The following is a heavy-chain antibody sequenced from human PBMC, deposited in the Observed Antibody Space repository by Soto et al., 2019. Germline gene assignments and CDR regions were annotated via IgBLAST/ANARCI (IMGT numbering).Heavy chain of an antibody. CDR2: ISYDGSNK. Sequence: VQLVESGGGLVQPGGSLRLSCAASGFTFSSYGMHWVRQAPGKGLEWVAVISYDGSNKYYADSVKGRFTISRDNSKNTLYLQMNSLRAEDTAVYYCAKDWSDSFDAFDIWGQGTMVTVSS. V-gene: IGHV3-30*18. J-gene: IGHJ3*02. D-gene: IGHD2-15*01. CDR3: AKDWSDSFDAFDI. CDR1: GFTFSSYG.